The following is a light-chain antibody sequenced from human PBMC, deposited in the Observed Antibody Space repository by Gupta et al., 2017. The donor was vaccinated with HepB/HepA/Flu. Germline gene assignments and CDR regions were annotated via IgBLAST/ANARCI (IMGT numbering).Light chain of an antibody. Sequence: LTQPASVSGSPGPSITISCTGTSSNVGGDNYVSWYQQHPGKAPKLMIYNVSNRHSGVSNRFSGSKSVTTASVTIAGLHAEEEADYYCRSYKSSSNPLVFGGGTKLTVL. CDR3: RSYKSSSNPLV. CDR1: SSNVGGDNY. V-gene: IGLV2-14*03. J-gene: IGLJ2*01. CDR2: NVS.